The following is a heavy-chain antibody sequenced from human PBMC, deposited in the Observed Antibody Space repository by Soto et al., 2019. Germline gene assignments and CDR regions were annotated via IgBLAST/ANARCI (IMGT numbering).Heavy chain of an antibody. CDR2: IIPSFGTA. J-gene: IGHJ4*02. V-gene: IGHV1-69*01. Sequence: QVQLVQSGAEVKKPGSSVKVSCKASGGTFSSYAISWVRQAPGQGLEWMGGIIPSFGTANYAQKFQGRVTITADEATSTAYMEQSSLRSEDTAVYYCARGYYDSSGYYSHDYWGQGTLVTVSS. CDR1: GGTFSSYA. CDR3: ARGYYDSSGYYSHDY. D-gene: IGHD3-22*01.